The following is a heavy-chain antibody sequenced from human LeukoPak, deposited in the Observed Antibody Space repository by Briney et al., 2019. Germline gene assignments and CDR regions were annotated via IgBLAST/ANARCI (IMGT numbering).Heavy chain of an antibody. CDR1: GGTFTSYA. V-gene: IGHV1-69*05. D-gene: IGHD3-16*02. CDR3: AGDLIYEYGGGSYRQQLYYFDY. J-gene: IGHJ4*02. CDR2: IIPIFGTA. Sequence: GPSVKVSCKASGGTFTSYAISWVRQAPGQGLEWMGRIIPIFGTANYAQKFQGRVTITTDESTSTAYMELSSLRSEDTAVYYCAGDLIYEYGGGSYRQQLYYFDYWVQGTLVTVSS.